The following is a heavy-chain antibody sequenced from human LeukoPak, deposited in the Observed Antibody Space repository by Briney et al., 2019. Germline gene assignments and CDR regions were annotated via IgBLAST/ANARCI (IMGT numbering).Heavy chain of an antibody. CDR2: IYYSGST. Sequence: SETLSLTCTVSGGSISSYYWSWIRQPPGKGLEWIGYIYYSGSTNYNPSLKSRVTISVDTSKNQFSLKLSSVTAADTAVYYCARGGWDIVVVPAAFDYWGQGTLVTVSS. V-gene: IGHV4-59*01. D-gene: IGHD2-2*01. J-gene: IGHJ4*02. CDR3: ARGGWDIVVVPAAFDY. CDR1: GGSISSYY.